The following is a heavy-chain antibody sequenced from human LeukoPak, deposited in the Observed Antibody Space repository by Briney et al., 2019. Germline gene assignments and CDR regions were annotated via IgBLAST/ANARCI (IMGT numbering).Heavy chain of an antibody. CDR2: IIPILGIA. J-gene: IGHJ4*02. D-gene: IGHD4-23*01. CDR1: GGTFSSYA. Sequence: ASVKVSCKASGGTFSSYAISWVRQAPGQGLEWMGRIIPILGIANCAQKFQGRVTITADKSTSTAYMELSSLRSEDTAVYYCARDREDYGGTFDYWGQGTLVTVSS. CDR3: ARDREDYGGTFDY. V-gene: IGHV1-69*04.